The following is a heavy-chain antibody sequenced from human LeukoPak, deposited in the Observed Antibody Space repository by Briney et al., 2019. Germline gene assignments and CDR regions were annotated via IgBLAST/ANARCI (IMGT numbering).Heavy chain of an antibody. D-gene: IGHD6-13*01. Sequence: SSVKVSCKGSGCTFSSYAFNWVRQAPAPGLEWVGMINPNLGIANYAQQFQGRVTIIADKSTSNDYTEQSSLVTEGTAVYYFASGGLAAANPQGIDYWGQGTLVTVSS. CDR2: INPNLGIA. CDR3: ASGGLAAANPQGIDY. V-gene: IGHV1-69*04. J-gene: IGHJ4*02. CDR1: GCTFSSYA.